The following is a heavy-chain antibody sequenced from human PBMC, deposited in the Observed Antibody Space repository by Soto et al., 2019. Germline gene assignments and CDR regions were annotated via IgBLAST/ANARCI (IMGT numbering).Heavy chain of an antibody. CDR2: IYYSGST. J-gene: IGHJ6*02. Sequence: SVTCSVADGSISSGDYYRSRISQPPGKGLEWIGYIYYSGSTYYNPSLKSRVTISVDTSKNQFSLKLSSVTAADTAVYYCARDAVVAGDYYYGMDVRGQGTTVTVSS. V-gene: IGHV4-30-4*01. D-gene: IGHD6-19*01. CDR3: ARDAVVAGDYYYGMDV. CDR1: DGSISSGDYY.